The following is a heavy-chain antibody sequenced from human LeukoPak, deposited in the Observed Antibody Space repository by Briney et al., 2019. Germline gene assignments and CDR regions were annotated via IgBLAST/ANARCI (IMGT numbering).Heavy chain of an antibody. CDR1: GFTLSDYY. CDR3: ARDKSSGYFDY. Sequence: GGSLRLSCAASGFTLSDYYTDWVRQAPGKGLEWVSVIYSGGSTYYADSVKGRFTISRDNSKNTLFLQMNSLRAEDTAVYYCARDKSSGYFDYWGQGTLVTVSS. V-gene: IGHV3-66*01. J-gene: IGHJ4*02. CDR2: IYSGGST. D-gene: IGHD3-22*01.